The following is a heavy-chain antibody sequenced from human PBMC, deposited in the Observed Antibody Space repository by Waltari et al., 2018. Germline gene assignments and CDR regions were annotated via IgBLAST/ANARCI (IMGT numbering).Heavy chain of an antibody. CDR3: ARGSDYYDSSGYFPYFDY. CDR2: INHSGST. J-gene: IGHJ4*02. D-gene: IGHD3-22*01. CDR1: GGSFSGYY. Sequence: QVQLQQWGAGLLKPSETLSLTCAVYGGSFSGYYWSWIRQPPGKGLEWIGEINHSGSTNYNPSIKSRVTISVDTSKNQFSLKLSSVTAADTAVYYCARGSDYYDSSGYFPYFDYWGQGTLVTVSS. V-gene: IGHV4-34*01.